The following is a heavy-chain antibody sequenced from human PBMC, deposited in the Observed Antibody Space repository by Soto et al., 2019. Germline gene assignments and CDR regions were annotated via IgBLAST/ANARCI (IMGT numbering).Heavy chain of an antibody. Sequence: GGSLRLSCAASGFTFSSYGMHWVRQAPGKGLEWVAVIWYDGSNKYYADSVKGRFTISRDNSKNTLYLQMNSLRAEDTAVYYCARASYYDFWSGYVPVENYYYYMDVWGKGTTVTVSS. CDR2: IWYDGSNK. J-gene: IGHJ6*03. D-gene: IGHD3-3*01. CDR1: GFTFSSYG. V-gene: IGHV3-33*01. CDR3: ARASYYDFWSGYVPVENYYYYMDV.